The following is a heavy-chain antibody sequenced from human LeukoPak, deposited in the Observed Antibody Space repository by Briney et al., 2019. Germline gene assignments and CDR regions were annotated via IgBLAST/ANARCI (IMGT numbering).Heavy chain of an antibody. V-gene: IGHV3-23*01. CDR2: ISGSGVNT. J-gene: IGHJ4*02. D-gene: IGHD4/OR15-4a*01. CDR3: AKRLPGAQYYFDY. Sequence: GGSLRLSCAASGFTFSTYGMSWVRQAPGKGLEWVSTISGSGVNTYYAASVKGRFTISRDNSKNTLYLQMNGLRVEDTAVYYCAKRLPGAQYYFDYWGQGTLVTVSS. CDR1: GFTFSTYG.